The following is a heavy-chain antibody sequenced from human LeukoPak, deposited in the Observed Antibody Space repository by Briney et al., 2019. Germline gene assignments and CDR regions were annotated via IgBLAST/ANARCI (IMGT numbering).Heavy chain of an antibody. V-gene: IGHV4-61*01. CDR3: ARTQYCSSTSCYFGYFDY. J-gene: IGHJ4*02. D-gene: IGHD2-2*01. CDR2: VYYGGST. Sequence: SETLSLTCTVSGGSVSSGSYYWSWIRQPPGKGLEWIGYVYYGGSTNYNPSLKSRVTISVGTSKNQFSLKLSSVTAADTAVYYCARTQYCSSTSCYFGYFDYWGQGTLVTVSS. CDR1: GGSVSSGSYY.